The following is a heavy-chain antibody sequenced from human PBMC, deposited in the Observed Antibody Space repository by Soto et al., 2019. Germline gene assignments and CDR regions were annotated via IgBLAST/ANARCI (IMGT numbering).Heavy chain of an antibody. D-gene: IGHD3-16*01. CDR1: GFTFDQYT. CDR2: ITCHSGTI. V-gene: IGHV3-9*01. J-gene: IGHJ6*03. Sequence: EVQLVESGGGLVQPGRSLRLACAASGFTFDQYTMHWVRQAPGTGLEWVSSITCHSGTIGYADSVKGRFTISRDNAKNSLYLQMNSLRGEATALYYCAKEMITFGDFNYYYMDVWGNGTTVTVSS. CDR3: AKEMITFGDFNYYYMDV.